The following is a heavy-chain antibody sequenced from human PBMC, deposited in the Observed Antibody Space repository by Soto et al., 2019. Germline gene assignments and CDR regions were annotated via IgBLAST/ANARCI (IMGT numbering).Heavy chain of an antibody. CDR2: IRNKVNSYTT. CDR1: GFTFSDHY. D-gene: IGHD3-9*01. V-gene: IGHV3-72*01. J-gene: IGHJ6*02. CDR3: ARVPYYDIFKGYGLDV. Sequence: EVQLVESGGGLVQPGGSLRLSCAASGFTFSDHYMDWVRQAPGKGLEWVGRIRNKVNSYTTEYAASVKGRFIISRDDSKPSLYLPMSSLKPEDTAVYYCARVPYYDIFKGYGLDVWGQGTTVTVSS.